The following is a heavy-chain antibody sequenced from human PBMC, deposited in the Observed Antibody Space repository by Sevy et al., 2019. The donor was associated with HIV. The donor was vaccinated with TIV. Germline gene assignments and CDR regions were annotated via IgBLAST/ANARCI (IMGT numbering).Heavy chain of an antibody. CDR2: IYYSGST. D-gene: IGHD6-19*01. CDR1: GGSISSTGYY. CDR3: ARHAPYSSYWYENWFDP. J-gene: IGHJ5*02. V-gene: IGHV4-39*01. Sequence: SETLSLTCTVSGGSISSTGYYWGWIRQPPGKALEWIGNIYYSGSTYYNPSLKSRVTISIDTSKNQFSLRLSSVTAADTAVYYCARHAPYSSYWYENWFDPWGQGTLVTVSS.